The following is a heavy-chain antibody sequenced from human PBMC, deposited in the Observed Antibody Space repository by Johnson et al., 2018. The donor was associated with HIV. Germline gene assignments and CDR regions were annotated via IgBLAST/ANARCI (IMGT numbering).Heavy chain of an antibody. CDR3: ARGRITVEGGDQGGGAFDI. CDR2: ISFDGSNE. CDR1: GLNFSDYG. Sequence: QVQLVESGGGVVQPGRSVRLSCAASGLNFSDYGMHWVRQAPGKGLEWVAVISFDGSNEHYADSVRGRFTISRDNSENSLYLQMNSLRPEDTAVYFCARGRITVEGGDQGGGAFDIWGQGTMVTVSS. V-gene: IGHV3-30*04. J-gene: IGHJ3*02. D-gene: IGHD3-16*01.